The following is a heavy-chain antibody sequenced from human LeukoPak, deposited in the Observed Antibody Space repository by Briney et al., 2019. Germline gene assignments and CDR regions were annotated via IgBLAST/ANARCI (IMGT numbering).Heavy chain of an antibody. J-gene: IGHJ6*02. D-gene: IGHD3-9*01. CDR2: IYSGGST. Sequence: GGSLRLSCAASGFTVSSNYMSWVRQAPGKGLEWVSVIYSGGSTYYADSVKGRFTISKDNSKNTLYLQMNSLRAEDTAVYYCAREDYDILTGYYGMDVWGQGTTVTVSS. CDR3: AREDYDILTGYYGMDV. V-gene: IGHV3-53*01. CDR1: GFTVSSNY.